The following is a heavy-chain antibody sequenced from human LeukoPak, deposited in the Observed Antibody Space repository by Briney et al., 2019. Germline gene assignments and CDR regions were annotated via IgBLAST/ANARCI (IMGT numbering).Heavy chain of an antibody. CDR3: ARVGGGYYYYYMDV. D-gene: IGHD3-10*01. V-gene: IGHV4-61*05. J-gene: IGHJ6*03. CDR2: IYYSGST. CDR1: GGSISSSSYY. Sequence: SETLSLTCTVSGGSISSSSYYWGWIRQPPGKGLEWIGYIYYSGSTNYNPSLKSRVTISVDTSKNQFSLKLSSVTAADTAVYYCARVGGGYYYYYMDVWGKGTTVTVSS.